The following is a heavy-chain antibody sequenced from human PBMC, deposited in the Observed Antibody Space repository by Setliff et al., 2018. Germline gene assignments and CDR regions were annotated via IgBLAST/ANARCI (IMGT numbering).Heavy chain of an antibody. CDR1: EFSFSTYN. CDR2: ISGAGTTV. D-gene: IGHD3-10*01. Sequence: GGSLRLSCAASEFSFSTYNMSWVRQVPGKGLEWLSKISGAGTTVYYADSVRGRFTISRDNAKNSLYLQMNSLRAEDSAVYYCARDGVFYAMDFWGQGTTVTVSS. CDR3: ARDGVFYAMDF. J-gene: IGHJ6*02. V-gene: IGHV3-48*03.